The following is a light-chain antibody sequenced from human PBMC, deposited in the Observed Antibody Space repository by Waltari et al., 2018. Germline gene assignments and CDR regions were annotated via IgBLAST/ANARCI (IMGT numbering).Light chain of an antibody. CDR2: VTS. CDR3: QQYNEWPYT. J-gene: IGKJ2*01. V-gene: IGKV3-15*01. Sequence: ETIMTQSPATLSVSPVERATLSCRASKNIGNNLAWYQQTPGQAPRLLIYVTSSRSTGIPGRFFGAGSGTDFTLTISSLQSEDFGVYYCQQYNEWPYTFGQGTKVDLK. CDR1: KNIGNN.